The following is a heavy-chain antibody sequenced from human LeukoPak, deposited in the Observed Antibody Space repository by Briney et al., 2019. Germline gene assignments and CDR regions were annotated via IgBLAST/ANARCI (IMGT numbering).Heavy chain of an antibody. D-gene: IGHD2-2*01. V-gene: IGHV3-30*18. CDR3: AKAEYDSTGYGYGMDV. J-gene: IGHJ6*02. Sequence: GGSLRLSCAASGFTFSSNGMHWVRQAPGKGLEWVAVISYDGSNKYYVDSVKGRFTISRDNSKNTLYLQMKSLRAEDTAVYYCAKAEYDSTGYGYGMDVWGQGTTVTVSS. CDR2: ISYDGSNK. CDR1: GFTFSSNG.